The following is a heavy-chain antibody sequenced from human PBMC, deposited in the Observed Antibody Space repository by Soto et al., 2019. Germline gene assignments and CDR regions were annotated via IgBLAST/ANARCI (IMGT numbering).Heavy chain of an antibody. J-gene: IGHJ6*03. CDR1: GYTFTSYG. Sequence: ASVKVSCKASGYTFTSYGISWVRQAPGQGLEWMGWISAYNGNTNYAQKLQGRVTMTTDTSTSTAYMDLRSLRSDDTAVYYCARAGVLLWFGELFRSDYYYMDVWGKGTTVTVSS. D-gene: IGHD3-10*01. CDR2: ISAYNGNT. V-gene: IGHV1-18*01. CDR3: ARAGVLLWFGELFRSDYYYMDV.